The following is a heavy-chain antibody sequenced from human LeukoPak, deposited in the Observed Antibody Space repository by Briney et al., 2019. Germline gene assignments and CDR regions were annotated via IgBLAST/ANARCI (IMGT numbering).Heavy chain of an antibody. CDR3: TRDQRSWYFDL. J-gene: IGHJ2*01. Sequence: PGRSLRLSCVASGMTFSDYGLHWVRQAPGKGLEWVAVIFYDGSKQYYTDSVKGRFTISRDDSKNTLYLQMNSLRAEDTAVYYCTRDQRSWYFDLWGRGTLVTVSS. CDR2: IFYDGSKQ. V-gene: IGHV3-33*01. CDR1: GMTFSDYG.